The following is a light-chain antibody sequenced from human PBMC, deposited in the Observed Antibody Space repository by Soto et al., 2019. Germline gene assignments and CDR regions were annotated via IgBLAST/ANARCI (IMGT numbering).Light chain of an antibody. CDR2: KAS. CDR1: QTISNW. CDR3: QQYNSYSQT. V-gene: IGKV1-5*03. J-gene: IGKJ1*01. Sequence: IHMTQSPSTLSASVGDRVTITCRASQTISNWLAWYQQKPGKAPKLLIYKASTLERAVPSRFSGSGSGTEVTLTISGLQPEDVATYYCQQYNSYSQTFGQGTKVDIK.